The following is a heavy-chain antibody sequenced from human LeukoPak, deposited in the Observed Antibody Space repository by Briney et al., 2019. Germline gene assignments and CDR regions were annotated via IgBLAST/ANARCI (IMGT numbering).Heavy chain of an antibody. D-gene: IGHD3-10*01. CDR2: ISSSSSYI. Sequence: PGGSLRLSCAASGCTFSSYSKNWVRQAPGKGLEWVSSISSSSSYIYYADSVKGRFTSSRDNAKNSLYLQMNSLRAEDTAVYYCARDSYGSGSYYLRGDIWGQGTMVTVSS. J-gene: IGHJ3*02. CDR1: GCTFSSYS. V-gene: IGHV3-21*01. CDR3: ARDSYGSGSYYLRGDI.